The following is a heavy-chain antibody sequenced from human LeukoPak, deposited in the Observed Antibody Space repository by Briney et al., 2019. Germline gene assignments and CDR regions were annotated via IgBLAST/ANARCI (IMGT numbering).Heavy chain of an antibody. Sequence: PSETLSLTCTVSGGSISSYYWSWIRQPAGKGLEWIGRIYTSGSTNYNPSLKSRVTMSVDTSKNQFSLKLSSVTAADTAVYYCARDLPGTRLGDWFDPWGQGTLVTASS. V-gene: IGHV4-4*07. D-gene: IGHD3-16*01. CDR2: IYTSGST. CDR3: ARDLPGTRLGDWFDP. J-gene: IGHJ5*02. CDR1: GGSISSYY.